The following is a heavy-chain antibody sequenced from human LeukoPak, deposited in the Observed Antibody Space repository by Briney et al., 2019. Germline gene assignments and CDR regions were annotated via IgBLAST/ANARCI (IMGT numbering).Heavy chain of an antibody. CDR3: ARGDCSSTSCYSSFSVRGVPRGRPSH. Sequence: PGGSLRLSCAASGFTFSSYAMSWVRQAPGKGLEWVSAISGSGGSTYYADSVKGRFTISRDNSKNTLYLQMNSLRAEDTAVYYCARGDCSSTSCYSSFSVRGVPRGRPSHWGQGTLVTVSS. CDR2: ISGSGGST. J-gene: IGHJ4*02. V-gene: IGHV3-23*01. CDR1: GFTFSSYA. D-gene: IGHD2-2*01.